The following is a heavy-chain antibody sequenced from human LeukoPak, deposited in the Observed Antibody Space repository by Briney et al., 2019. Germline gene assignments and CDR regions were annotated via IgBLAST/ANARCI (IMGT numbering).Heavy chain of an antibody. V-gene: IGHV1-18*01. J-gene: IGHJ4*02. Sequence: ASVKVSCKASGYTFTSYGISWVRQAPGQGLEWMGWISAYNGNTNYAQKLQGRVTMTTDTSTSTAYMELRSLRSDDTAVYYCARDKASGGLSWIQLWSDRFDYWGRGTLVTVSS. CDR3: ARDKASGGLSWIQLWSDRFDY. D-gene: IGHD5-18*01. CDR1: GYTFTSYG. CDR2: ISAYNGNT.